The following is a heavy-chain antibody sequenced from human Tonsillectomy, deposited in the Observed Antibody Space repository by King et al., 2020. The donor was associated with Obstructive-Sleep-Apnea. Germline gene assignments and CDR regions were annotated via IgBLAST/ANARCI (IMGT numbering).Heavy chain of an antibody. CDR2: IYYSGST. CDR1: GGSISSSSYY. CDR3: ARDGMVRGFRPMNPVDY. D-gene: IGHD3-10*01. Sequence: QLQESGPGLVKPSETLSLTCTVSGGSISSSSYYWGWIRQPPGKGLEWIGSIYYSGSTYYNPSLKSRVTISVDTSKNQFSLKRSSVTAADTAVYYCARDGMVRGFRPMNPVDYWGQGTLVTVSS. J-gene: IGHJ4*02. V-gene: IGHV4-39*07.